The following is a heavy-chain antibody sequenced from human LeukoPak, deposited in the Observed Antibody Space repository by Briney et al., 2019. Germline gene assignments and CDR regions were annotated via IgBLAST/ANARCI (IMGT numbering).Heavy chain of an antibody. V-gene: IGHV3-30*04. J-gene: IGHJ4*02. D-gene: IGHD2-15*01. Sequence: GGSLRLSCAASGFTFSSYSLHWVRQAPGKGLEWVTVISHDETERYYADSVKGRFTISRDNSKNTLYLQMNSLRAEDTAVYYCAKETDIVAKGIDYWGQGTLVTVSS. CDR2: ISHDETER. CDR3: AKETDIVAKGIDY. CDR1: GFTFSSYS.